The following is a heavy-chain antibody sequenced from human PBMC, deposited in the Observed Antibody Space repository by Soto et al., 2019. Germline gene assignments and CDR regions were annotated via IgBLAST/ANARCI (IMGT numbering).Heavy chain of an antibody. CDR1: GFSFSNYW. J-gene: IGHJ4*02. V-gene: IGHV3-74*01. D-gene: IGHD6-19*01. CDR2: INSDGSSA. Sequence: SLRLSCAASGFSFSNYWMHWVRQAPGMGLVWVSRINSDGSSAVYADSVKGRFTISRDNAKNKLYLQMNILRTEDTAVYYCARDPAPIGWYDYWGQGALVTSPQ. CDR3: ARDPAPIGWYDY.